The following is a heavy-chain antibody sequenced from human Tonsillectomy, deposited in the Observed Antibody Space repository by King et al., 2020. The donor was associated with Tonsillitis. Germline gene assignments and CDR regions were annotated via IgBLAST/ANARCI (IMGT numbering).Heavy chain of an antibody. CDR3: AKGLGASDP. CDR1: GFTFSSYG. V-gene: IGHV3-30*18. Sequence: QVQLVESGGGVVQPRRSLRLSCAASGFTFSSYGMHWVRQAPGKGLEWVAVISYDGSNKYYADSVKGRFTISRDNSKNTLYLQMNSLRAEETAVYYCAKGLGASDPWGQGTLVTVSS. J-gene: IGHJ5*02. D-gene: IGHD3-16*01. CDR2: ISYDGSNK.